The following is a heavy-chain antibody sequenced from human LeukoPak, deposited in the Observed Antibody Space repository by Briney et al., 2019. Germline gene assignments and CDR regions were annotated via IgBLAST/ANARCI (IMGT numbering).Heavy chain of an antibody. D-gene: IGHD6-19*01. CDR2: IYYSGYT. CDR3: ARDLGMAGIAPVDY. J-gene: IGHJ4*02. CDR1: GGSISSSSYY. Sequence: SETLSLTCTVSGGSISSSSYYWGWIRQPPGKGLEWIGSIYYSGYTYYNPSLESRVTISVDTSKNQFSLKLSSVTAADTAVYYCARDLGMAGIAPVDYWGQGTLVTVSS. V-gene: IGHV4-39*02.